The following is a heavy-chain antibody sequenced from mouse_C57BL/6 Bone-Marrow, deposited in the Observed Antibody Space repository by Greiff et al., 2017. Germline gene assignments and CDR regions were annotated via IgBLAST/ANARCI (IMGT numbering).Heavy chain of an antibody. CDR1: GYTFTRYR. V-gene: IGHV1-64*01. CDR2: IHPNSGRT. Sequence: VNVKQPGAALVTPGASVTLSCKASGYTFTRYRMHWVTPRPGQGLAWIGMIHPNSGRTNYNEKLQRKDTLTVDQSTSTASMQFSSRASEDSAVYYCARRCASSGRSWVAYWGQGTLVTVSA. J-gene: IGHJ3*01. D-gene: IGHD3-2*02. CDR3: ARRCASSGRSWVAY.